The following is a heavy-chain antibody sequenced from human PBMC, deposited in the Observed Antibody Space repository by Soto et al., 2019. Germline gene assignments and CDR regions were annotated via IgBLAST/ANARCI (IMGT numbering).Heavy chain of an antibody. V-gene: IGHV3-30-3*01. CDR2: ISYDGSNK. Sequence: QVQLVESGGGVVQPGRSLRLSCAASGFTFSSYAMPWVRQAPGKGLEWVAVISYDGSNKYYADSVKGRFTISRDNSKNTLYLQMNSLRAEDTAVYYCARVFGAGTTSGDYFDYWGQGTLVTVSS. D-gene: IGHD1-7*01. CDR3: ARVFGAGTTSGDYFDY. J-gene: IGHJ4*02. CDR1: GFTFSSYA.